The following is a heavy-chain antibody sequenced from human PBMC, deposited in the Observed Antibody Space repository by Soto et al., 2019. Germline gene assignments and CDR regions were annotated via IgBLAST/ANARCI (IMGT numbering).Heavy chain of an antibody. CDR1: GFTFSSYA. V-gene: IGHV3-23*01. D-gene: IGHD2-21*01. J-gene: IGHJ1*01. Sequence: GGSLRLSCAASGFTFSSYAMSWVRQAPGKGLEWVSAISSTGGSTYYADSVKGRFTISRDNSKNTLYLQMNSLRAEDTAVYYCAARGGEPAYVWGQGTLVTVSS. CDR2: ISSTGGST. CDR3: AARGGEPAYV.